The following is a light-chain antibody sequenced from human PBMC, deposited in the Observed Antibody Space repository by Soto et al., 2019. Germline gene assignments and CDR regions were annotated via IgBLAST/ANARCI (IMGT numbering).Light chain of an antibody. CDR3: QQYESSPRT. CDR1: QSVSSNY. J-gene: IGKJ1*01. CDR2: GAS. Sequence: EIVSTQSPGTLSLSPGERATLSCRASQSVSSNYLAWYQQKPGQAPRLLIYGASSRATGIPDRFSGSGSGTDFTLTISRLEPEDFAVYYCQQYESSPRTFGQGTKVEVK. V-gene: IGKV3-20*01.